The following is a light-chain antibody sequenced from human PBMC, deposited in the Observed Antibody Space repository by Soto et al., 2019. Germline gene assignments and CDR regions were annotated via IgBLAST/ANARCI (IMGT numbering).Light chain of an antibody. J-gene: IGKJ4*01. V-gene: IGKV1D-8*03. Sequence: VIWMTQSPSLLSASTGDRVTISCRMSQGIGKYLAWYQQKAGKVPNLLIYAASTLQSGVPSRFSGSGSGTDFTLTISSLQPEDFAVYYCHQRSNWPPTFGGGTKVDIK. CDR2: AAS. CDR1: QGIGKY. CDR3: HQRSNWPPT.